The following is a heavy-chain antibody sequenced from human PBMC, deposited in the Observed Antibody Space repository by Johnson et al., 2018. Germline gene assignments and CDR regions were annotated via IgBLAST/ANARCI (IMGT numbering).Heavy chain of an antibody. CDR3: VRDAGPSTSTPGMDV. D-gene: IGHD2-2*01. CDR1: GFLLRTYD. V-gene: IGHV3-13*01. J-gene: IGHJ6*02. Sequence: EVPLVESGGGLVQPGRSXRLSCEASGFLLRTYDIHWGRQAPGRGLEWVAALGGVDDTYYATSVKGRFTFSKGDARNSLYFPMDSLRVGDTAVYYWVRDAGPSTSTPGMDVWGQGTTVTVSS. CDR2: LGGVDDT.